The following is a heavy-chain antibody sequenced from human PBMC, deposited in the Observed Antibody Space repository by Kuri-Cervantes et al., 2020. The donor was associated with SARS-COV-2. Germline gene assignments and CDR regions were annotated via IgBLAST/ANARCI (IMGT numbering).Heavy chain of an antibody. Sequence: KVSCKGSGYTFTNYWIGWVRQMPGKGLEWMGIIYLGDSDTRYSPSFQGQVTISADKSINTAFLQWSSLKASDTAIYYCARRAYGEEVDYYYMDVWGKGTTVTVSS. V-gene: IGHV5-51*01. CDR1: GYTFTNYW. J-gene: IGHJ6*03. D-gene: IGHD4-17*01. CDR2: IYLGDSDT. CDR3: ARRAYGEEVDYYYMDV.